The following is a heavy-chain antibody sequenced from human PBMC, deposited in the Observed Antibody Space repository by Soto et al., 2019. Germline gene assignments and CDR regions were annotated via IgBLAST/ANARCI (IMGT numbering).Heavy chain of an antibody. CDR1: VASMSSGGYY. Sequence: SETLSLTCSVSVASMSSGGYYWIWIRQSPGKGLEWIGYIYYSGSTYYNPSLESRVAISLDTSRSQFSLTLHSVTAADTAIYYCARDRHNNFFDPWGQGTLVTVSS. D-gene: IGHD6-6*01. CDR2: IYYSGST. CDR3: ARDRHNNFFDP. J-gene: IGHJ5*02. V-gene: IGHV4-31*03.